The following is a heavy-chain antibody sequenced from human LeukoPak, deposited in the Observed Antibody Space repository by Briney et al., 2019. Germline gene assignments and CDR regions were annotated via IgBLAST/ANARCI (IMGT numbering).Heavy chain of an antibody. Sequence: GESLMISCKGSGYSFTSYWISWVRQMPGKGLEWMGRIDPSDSYTNYSPSFQGHVTISAGKSISTAYLQWSSLKASDTAMYYCARHFKAERWLQLEIDYWGQGTLVTVSS. CDR3: ARHFKAERWLQLEIDY. CDR1: GYSFTSYW. V-gene: IGHV5-10-1*01. D-gene: IGHD5-24*01. CDR2: IDPSDSYT. J-gene: IGHJ4*02.